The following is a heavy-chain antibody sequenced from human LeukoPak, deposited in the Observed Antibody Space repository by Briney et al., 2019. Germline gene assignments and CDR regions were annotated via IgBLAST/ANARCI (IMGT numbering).Heavy chain of an antibody. CDR1: GFTFSSYS. V-gene: IGHV3-21*01. CDR2: ISSSSSYI. D-gene: IGHD3-9*01. J-gene: IGHJ4*02. Sequence: PGGSLRLSCAASGFTFSSYSMNWVRQAPGKGLEWVSSISSSSSYIYYADSVKGRFTISRDNAKNSLYLQMNSLRAEDTAVYYCARDSRYFDWLLPHLGFDYWDQGTLVTVSS. CDR3: ARDSRYFDWLLPHLGFDY.